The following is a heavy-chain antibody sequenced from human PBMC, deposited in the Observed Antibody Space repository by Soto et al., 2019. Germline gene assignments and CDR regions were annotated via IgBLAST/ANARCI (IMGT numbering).Heavy chain of an antibody. D-gene: IGHD3-10*01. CDR3: VTVSVDTSRNQFSRKLSSVTAADTAVYYCARHLPEGYSNYVPYYYYYYYMDV. J-gene: IGHJ6*03. V-gene: IGHV4-39*01. Sequence: SETLSLTCTVSGGSISSSSYYWGWIRQPPGKGLEWIGSIYYSGSTYYNPSLKSRVTISVDTSKNQFSLKLSSVTAATRSSHVWVTVSVDTSRNQFSRKLSSVTAADTAVYYCARHLPEGYSNYVPYYYYYYYMDVWGKGTTVTVSS. CDR1: GGSISSSSYY. CDR2: IYYSGST.